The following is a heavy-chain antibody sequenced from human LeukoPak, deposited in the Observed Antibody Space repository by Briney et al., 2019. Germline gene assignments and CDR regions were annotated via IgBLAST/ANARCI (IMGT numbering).Heavy chain of an antibody. Sequence: GGSLRLSCAASGFTFSSYEMNWVRQAPGKGLEWVSSISSSGRTIYYADSVKGRFTISRDNAKQSLYLQMNSLRAEDTAIYYCARVVTTVSWYFDLWGRGTLVPVSS. J-gene: IGHJ2*01. CDR2: ISSSGRTI. V-gene: IGHV3-48*03. CDR1: GFTFSSYE. CDR3: ARVVTTVSWYFDL. D-gene: IGHD4-17*01.